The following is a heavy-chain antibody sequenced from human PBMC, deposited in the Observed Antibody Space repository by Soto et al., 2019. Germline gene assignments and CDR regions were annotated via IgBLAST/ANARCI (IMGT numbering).Heavy chain of an antibody. CDR2: IDPKNGGT. J-gene: IGHJ4*02. CDR1: GYSISAYY. D-gene: IGHD3-10*01. V-gene: IGHV1-2*02. CDR3: GRDDYGIFPY. Sequence: QVQLVQSGTEVKKPGAPVKVSCQAPGYSISAYYIHGVRQAPGQGLEWMGWIDPKNGGTVSAQKFQGRLTMTRDTSISTVYMDLSGLTSDDTALYYCGRDDYGIFPYWGQGSLVTVSS.